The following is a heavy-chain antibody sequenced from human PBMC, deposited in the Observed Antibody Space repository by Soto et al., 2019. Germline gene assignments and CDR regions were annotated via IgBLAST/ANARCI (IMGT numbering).Heavy chain of an antibody. CDR3: ARVPSP. Sequence: QLQLQESGSGLVEPSQTLSLPCAVSSCSITSGGYSWSWFRQPPGKGLEWIGYIYHNRNTYYNPSRQSRVTISVDMSKNQFSLKLSSVTAADTAMYYFARVPSPWGQGTLVTVSS. V-gene: IGHV4-30-2*01. CDR2: IYHNRNT. CDR1: SCSITSGGYS. J-gene: IGHJ5*02.